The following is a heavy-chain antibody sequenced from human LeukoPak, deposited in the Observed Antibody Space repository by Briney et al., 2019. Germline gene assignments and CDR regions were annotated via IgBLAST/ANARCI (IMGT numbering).Heavy chain of an antibody. CDR3: ASGMVRGVIQTPLY. Sequence: PGGSLRLSCAASGFTFSSYAMSWVRQAPGEGLEWVSAISGGGGSTYYADSVKGRFTISRDNSKNTLYLQMNSLRAEDTAVYYCASGMVRGVIQTPLYWGQGTLVTVSS. J-gene: IGHJ4*02. CDR2: ISGGGGST. V-gene: IGHV3-23*01. CDR1: GFTFSSYA. D-gene: IGHD3-10*01.